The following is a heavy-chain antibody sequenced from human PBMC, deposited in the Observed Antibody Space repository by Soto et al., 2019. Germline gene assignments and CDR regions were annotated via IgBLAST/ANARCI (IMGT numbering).Heavy chain of an antibody. V-gene: IGHV3-30*18. D-gene: IGHD6-19*01. CDR2: ISADGSDK. Sequence: QVQLVESGGGVVQPERSLRLSCATSGFTFSDFGMHWVRQAPGKGLEWVAAISADGSDKYYLGSVQGRFTISRDNTKNPLYLQLNSLRTEDTAVYYCAKGPAVARQHFANWGQGNLVTVSS. CDR1: GFTFSDFG. J-gene: IGHJ4*02. CDR3: AKGPAVARQHFAN.